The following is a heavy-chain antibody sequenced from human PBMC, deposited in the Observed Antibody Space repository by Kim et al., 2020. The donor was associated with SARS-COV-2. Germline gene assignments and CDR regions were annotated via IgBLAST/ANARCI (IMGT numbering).Heavy chain of an antibody. J-gene: IGHJ6*02. V-gene: IGHV3-30*18. Sequence: GGSLRLSCAASGFTFSSYGMHWVRQAPGKGLEWVAVISYDGSNKYYADSVKGRFTISRDNSKNTLYLQMNSLRAEDTAVYYCAKDGSYYGSGSPYGMDVWGQGTTVTVSS. CDR3: AKDGSYYGSGSPYGMDV. CDR2: ISYDGSNK. CDR1: GFTFSSYG. D-gene: IGHD3-10*01.